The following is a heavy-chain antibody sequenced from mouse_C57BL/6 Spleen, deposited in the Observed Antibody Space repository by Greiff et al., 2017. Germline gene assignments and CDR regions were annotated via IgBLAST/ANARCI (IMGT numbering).Heavy chain of an antibody. CDR3: ARELGRAMDY. Sequence: QVQLKESGPELVKPGASVKISCKASGHAFSSSWMNWVKQRPGKGLEWIGRIYPGDGDTNYNGKFKGKATLTADKSTSTAYMQLSSRSSEDSAVYYCARELGRAMDYWGQGTSVTVSS. CDR2: IYPGDGDT. J-gene: IGHJ4*01. V-gene: IGHV1-82*01. CDR1: GHAFSSSW. D-gene: IGHD4-1*01.